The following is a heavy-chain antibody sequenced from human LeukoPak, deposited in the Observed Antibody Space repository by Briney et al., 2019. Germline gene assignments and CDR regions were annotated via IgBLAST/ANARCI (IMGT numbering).Heavy chain of an antibody. V-gene: IGHV4-39*07. CDR1: GGSISSSSYY. D-gene: IGHD3-3*01. CDR2: IYYSGSA. CDR3: ARGDTIFGP. J-gene: IGHJ5*02. Sequence: PSETLSLTCTVSGGSISSSSYYRGWIRQPPGKGLEWIGSIYYSGSAYYNPSLKSRVTISVDTSKNQFSLKLSSVTAADTAVYYCARGDTIFGPWGQGTLVTVSS.